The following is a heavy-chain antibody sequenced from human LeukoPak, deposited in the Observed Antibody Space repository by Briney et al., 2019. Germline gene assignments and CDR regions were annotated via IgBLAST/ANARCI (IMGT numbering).Heavy chain of an antibody. J-gene: IGHJ2*01. Sequence: SETLSLTCTVSGGSISSGDYYWSWIRQPPGKGLEWIGYIYYSGSTYYNPSLKSRVTISVDTSKNQFPLKLSSVTAADTAVYYCARDDYSTSTPPPRRYFDLWGRGTLVTVSS. V-gene: IGHV4-30-4*08. CDR2: IYYSGST. CDR1: GGSISSGDYY. CDR3: ARDDYSTSTPPPRRYFDL. D-gene: IGHD6-6*01.